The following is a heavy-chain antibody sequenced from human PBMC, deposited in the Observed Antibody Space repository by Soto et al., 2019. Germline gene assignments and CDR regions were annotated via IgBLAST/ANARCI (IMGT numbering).Heavy chain of an antibody. V-gene: IGHV4-34*01. CDR2: INNSGST. J-gene: IGHJ5*01. CDR3: AREDFDVLSTDYHLKWFYX. D-gene: IGHD3-9*01. CDR1: GGSLSGYY. Sequence: ETLSLTCAVYGGSLSGYYWSWIRQPPGKRPEWIGEINNSGSTNYIPSLKRRLNISVERSKNHLSLKLASVTAAETAIYYCAREDFDVLSTDYHLKWFYXWGQGTLVTVSX.